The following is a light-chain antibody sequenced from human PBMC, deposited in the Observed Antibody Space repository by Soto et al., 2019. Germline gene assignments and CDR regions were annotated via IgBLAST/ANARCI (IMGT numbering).Light chain of an antibody. CDR3: QQYYNTPYT. V-gene: IGKV4-1*01. CDR1: QSVLYSSNNKNY. J-gene: IGKJ2*01. Sequence: DIMMTQSPDSLAVFLGERATINCKSSQSVLYSSNNKNYLTWYQQKPGQPPKLLIYWASTRESGVPDRFSGSGSGTDFTLTISSLQAEDVAVYYCQQYYNTPYTFGQGTKLEIK. CDR2: WAS.